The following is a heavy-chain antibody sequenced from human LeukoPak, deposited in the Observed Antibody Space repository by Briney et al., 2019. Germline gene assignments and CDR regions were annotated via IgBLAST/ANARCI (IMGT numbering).Heavy chain of an antibody. CDR3: ARARSIFGVVTPTLNWFDP. V-gene: IGHV4-39*07. Sequence: SETLSLTCTVSGGSISSSSYYWGWIRQPPGKGLEWIGSIYYSGSTYYNPSLKSRVTISVDTSKNQFSLKLSSVTAADTAVYYCARARSIFGVVTPTLNWFDPWGQETLVTVSS. CDR1: GGSISSSSYY. J-gene: IGHJ5*02. D-gene: IGHD3-3*01. CDR2: IYYSGST.